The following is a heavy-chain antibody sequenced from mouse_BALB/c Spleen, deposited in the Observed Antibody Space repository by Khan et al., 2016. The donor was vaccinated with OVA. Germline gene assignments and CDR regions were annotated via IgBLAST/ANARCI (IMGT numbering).Heavy chain of an antibody. CDR3: ARRFYNYFTSLYAMDY. CDR1: GYSFTGYY. V-gene: IGHV1S34*01. J-gene: IGHJ4*01. Sequence: QVKTGASVKISCKASGYSFTGYYMHWVKQSHGESLEWIGYISSYNGAASYNQKFKGRATFTVDTSSSTAYMQFNSLTSEDSAVYYCARRFYNYFTSLYAMDYGGQGASVTVTS. D-gene: IGHD1-1*01. CDR2: ISSYNGAA.